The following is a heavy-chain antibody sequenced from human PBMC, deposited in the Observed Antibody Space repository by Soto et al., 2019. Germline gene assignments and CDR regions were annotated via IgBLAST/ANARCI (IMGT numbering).Heavy chain of an antibody. CDR1: GFTFSSYA. Sequence: QVQLVESGGGVVQPGRSLRLSCAASGFTFSSYAMHWVRQAPGKGLEWVAVISYDGSNKYYADSVKGRFTISRDNSKNTLYLQMNSLRAEDTAVYYCARDHYYDSSGYYNFDYWGQGTLVTVSS. D-gene: IGHD3-22*01. V-gene: IGHV3-30-3*01. CDR2: ISYDGSNK. CDR3: ARDHYYDSSGYYNFDY. J-gene: IGHJ4*02.